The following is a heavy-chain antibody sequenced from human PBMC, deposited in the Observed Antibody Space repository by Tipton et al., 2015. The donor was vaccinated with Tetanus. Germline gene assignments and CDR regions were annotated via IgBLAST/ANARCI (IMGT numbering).Heavy chain of an antibody. Sequence: TLSLTCTVSGASINAGGYLWTWVRQHPGKGLEWIGNIYYTERTSYLPSLDSRATISVDTSKNQFSLRLTSLTAADTAVYYCVRGRGLGAYSFGLEHWGQGALVTVSS. V-gene: IGHV4-31*03. CDR2: IYYTERT. D-gene: IGHD3/OR15-3a*01. CDR3: VRGRGLGAYSFGLEH. CDR1: GASINAGGYL. J-gene: IGHJ4*02.